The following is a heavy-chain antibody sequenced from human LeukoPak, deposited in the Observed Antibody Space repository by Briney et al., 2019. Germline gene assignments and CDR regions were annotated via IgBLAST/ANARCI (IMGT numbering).Heavy chain of an antibody. J-gene: IGHJ3*02. CDR3: ATSYYYGSGTHNDAFDI. CDR2: IYPDDSRT. CDR1: GYSFTSYW. V-gene: IGHV5-51*01. D-gene: IGHD3-10*01. Sequence: GESLKISCKGSGYSFTSYWIGWVRQMPGKGLEWMGIIYPDDSRTRYSPSFQGQVTFSVDKSIITAYLHWNSLKASDTAMYFCATSYYYGSGTHNDAFDIWGQGTLVTVSS.